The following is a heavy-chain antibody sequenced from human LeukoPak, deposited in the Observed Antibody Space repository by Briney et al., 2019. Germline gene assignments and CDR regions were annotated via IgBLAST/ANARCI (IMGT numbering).Heavy chain of an antibody. Sequence: PSETLSLTCAVSGGSISSGGYSWSWIRQPPGKGLEWIGYIYHSGSTYYNPSLKSRVTISADRSKNQFSLKLSSVTAADTAVYYCARSPRNDNWFDPWGQGTLVTVSS. CDR3: ARSPRNDNWFDP. CDR1: GGSISSGGYS. CDR2: IYHSGST. V-gene: IGHV4-30-2*01. J-gene: IGHJ5*02.